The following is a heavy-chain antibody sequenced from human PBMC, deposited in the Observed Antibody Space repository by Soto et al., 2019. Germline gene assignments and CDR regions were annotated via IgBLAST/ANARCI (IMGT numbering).Heavy chain of an antibody. V-gene: IGHV3-30*18. Sequence: LRLSCAASGVTFSSYGIHWFRQAPGKGLEWVAVISYAGSNKYYADSLKGRFTISRDNSKYTLYLQMNSLRAEETAVCYCSNPVWVVHATRAHYGLAVWGQGTKVTGS. CDR3: SNPVWVVHATRAHYGLAV. CDR2: ISYAGSNK. CDR1: GVTFSSYG. D-gene: IGHD2-15*01. J-gene: IGHJ6*02.